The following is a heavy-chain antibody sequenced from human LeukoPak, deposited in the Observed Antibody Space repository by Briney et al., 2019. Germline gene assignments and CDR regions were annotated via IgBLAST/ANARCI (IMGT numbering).Heavy chain of an antibody. V-gene: IGHV4-59*01. D-gene: IGHD1-20*01. Sequence: SETLSLTCAVYGGSFSGYYWSWIRQPPGKGLEWIGYIYYSGSTNYNPSLKSRVTISVDTSKNQFSLKLSSVTAADTAVYYCARGDPYNWNDYYWGQGTLVTVSS. CDR2: IYYSGST. J-gene: IGHJ4*02. CDR1: GGSFSGYY. CDR3: ARGDPYNWNDYY.